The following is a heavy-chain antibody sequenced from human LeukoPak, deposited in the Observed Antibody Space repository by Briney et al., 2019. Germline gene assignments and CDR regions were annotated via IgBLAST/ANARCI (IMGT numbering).Heavy chain of an antibody. D-gene: IGHD6-13*01. J-gene: IGHJ4*02. V-gene: IGHV4-59*12. CDR1: GGSISSYY. Sequence: PSETLSLTCTVSGGSISSYYWSWIRQPPGKGLEWTGYIYYSGSTNYNPSLKSRVTISVDTSKNQFSLKLSSVTAADTAVYYCARRAAGYPDYFDYWGQGTLVTVSS. CDR2: IYYSGST. CDR3: ARRAAGYPDYFDY.